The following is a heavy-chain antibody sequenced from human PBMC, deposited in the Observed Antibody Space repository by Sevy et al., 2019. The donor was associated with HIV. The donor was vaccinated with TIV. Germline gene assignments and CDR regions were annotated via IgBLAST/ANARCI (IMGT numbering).Heavy chain of an antibody. CDR2: LSFGCGEI. CDR1: GFTFSKYS. Sequence: GGSLRLSCAASGFTFSKYSMSWVRQPPEKGLEWVSTLSFGCGEINYEEYVKGRFTISRDNSKSSVYLQMNNLRPEDTAVYYCARDGCTTPHDYWDQGTLVTVSS. J-gene: IGHJ4*01. D-gene: IGHD2-8*01. CDR3: ARDGCTTPHDY. V-gene: IGHV3-23*01.